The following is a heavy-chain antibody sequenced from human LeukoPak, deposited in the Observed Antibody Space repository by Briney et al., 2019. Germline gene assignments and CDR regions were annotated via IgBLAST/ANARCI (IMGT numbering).Heavy chain of an antibody. D-gene: IGHD2-2*01. J-gene: IGHJ5*02. CDR3: ASSVVPAAINWFDR. Sequence: SVQFSCKASGGTFSSYAISWVRPAPGQGLEWMGGIIPIFGTANYAQKFQGRVTITADESTSTAYMELSSLRSEDTAVYYCASSVVPAAINWFDRWGQGTLVTVSS. V-gene: IGHV1-69*13. CDR2: IIPIFGTA. CDR1: GGTFSSYA.